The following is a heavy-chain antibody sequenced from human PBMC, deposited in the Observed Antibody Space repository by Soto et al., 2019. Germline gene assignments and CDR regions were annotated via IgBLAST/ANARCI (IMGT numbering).Heavy chain of an antibody. J-gene: IGHJ4*02. Sequence: QVQLVQSGAEVKKPGASVKVSCKASGYTFTSYGISWVRQAPGQGLEGMGWITVYNGNTNYAQKLQGRVTMTTDTSTSTAYLYLRSLRSDDTAVYFCARDTSRGEYDYWGQGTLVTVSS. D-gene: IGHD3-10*01. CDR3: ARDTSRGEYDY. CDR2: ITVYNGNT. CDR1: GYTFTSYG. V-gene: IGHV1-18*01.